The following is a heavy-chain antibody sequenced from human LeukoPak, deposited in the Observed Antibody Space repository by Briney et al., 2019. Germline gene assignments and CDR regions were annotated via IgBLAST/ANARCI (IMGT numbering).Heavy chain of an antibody. CDR3: ASSIIAAAGCDY. CDR2: ISYDGSNK. D-gene: IGHD6-13*01. V-gene: IGHV3-30-3*01. Sequence: GGSLRLSCAASGFTFSSYAMRWVRQAPGKGLEWVAVISYDGSNKYYADSVKGRFTISRDNSKNTLYLQMNSLRAEDTAVYYCASSIIAAAGCDYWGQGTLVTVSS. J-gene: IGHJ4*02. CDR1: GFTFSSYA.